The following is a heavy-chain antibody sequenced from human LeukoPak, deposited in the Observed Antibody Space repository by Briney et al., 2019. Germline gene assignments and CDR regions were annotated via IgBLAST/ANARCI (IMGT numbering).Heavy chain of an antibody. J-gene: IGHJ6*02. D-gene: IGHD3-3*01. V-gene: IGHV3-21*01. CDR1: GFTFSSYS. CDR3: ARDKLAFGVVIRNYYYYGMDV. Sequence: PGGSLRLSCAASGFTFSSYSMNWVRQAPGKGLEWVSSISSSSSYIYYADSVKGRFTISRDNAKNSLYLQMNSLRAEDTAVYYCARDKLAFGVVIRNYYYYGMDVWGQGTTVTASS. CDR2: ISSSSSYI.